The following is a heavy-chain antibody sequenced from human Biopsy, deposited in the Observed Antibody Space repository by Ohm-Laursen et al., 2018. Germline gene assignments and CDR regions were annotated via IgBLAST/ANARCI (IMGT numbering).Heavy chain of an antibody. CDR2: MSNSGST. Sequence: SDTLSLTCTVSGGSISSDYWSWIRQTPGKGLEWVGYMSNSGSTNYNPSLKSRVTISVDTSKNQFSLRLNSVTAADTAVYYCARATNSTGWPYYYFYGMDVWGQGTTVTVSS. D-gene: IGHD2/OR15-2a*01. V-gene: IGHV4-59*07. CDR3: ARATNSTGWPYYYFYGMDV. CDR1: GGSISSDY. J-gene: IGHJ6*02.